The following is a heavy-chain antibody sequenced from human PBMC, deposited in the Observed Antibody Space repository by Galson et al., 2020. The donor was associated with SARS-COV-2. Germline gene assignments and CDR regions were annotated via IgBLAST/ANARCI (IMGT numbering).Heavy chain of an antibody. CDR3: AREGDIVVVRDAFDI. CDR1: GFTFSSYA. Sequence: GESLKISCAASGFTFSSYAMHWVRQAPGKGLEWVAVISYDGSNKYSANPVRGRFTISRDNSKNTLYLQMNSLRAEDTAVYYCAREGDIVVVRDAFDIWGQGTMVTVSS. J-gene: IGHJ3*02. D-gene: IGHD2-21*01. V-gene: IGHV3-30*04. CDR2: ISYDGSNK.